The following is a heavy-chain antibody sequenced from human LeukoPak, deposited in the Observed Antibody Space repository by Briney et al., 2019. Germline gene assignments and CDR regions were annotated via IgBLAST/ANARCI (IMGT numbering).Heavy chain of an antibody. CDR2: IYHSGST. V-gene: IGHV4-39*07. D-gene: IGHD3-10*01. CDR3: ARGGLLWFGAPSYGMDV. J-gene: IGHJ6*02. Sequence: SETLSLTCTASGGSISSSSYYWGWIRQPPGKGLEWIGYIYHSGSTYYNPSLKSRVTISVDRSKNQFSLKLSSVTAADTAVYYCARGGLLWFGAPSYGMDVWGQGTTVTVSS. CDR1: GGSISSSSYY.